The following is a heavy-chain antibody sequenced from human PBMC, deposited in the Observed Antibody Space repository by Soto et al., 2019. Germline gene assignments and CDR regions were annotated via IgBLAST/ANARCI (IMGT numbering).Heavy chain of an antibody. V-gene: IGHV3-74*01. CDR2: INSDGSTT. J-gene: IGHJ4*02. CDR3: ARVDYDILTNYYIDY. CDR1: GFTFSSYW. Sequence: GGSLRLSCAASGFTFSSYWMHWVRQAPGKGLVWVSRINSDGSTTSYADSVKGRFTISRDNAKNTLYLQVNSLRAEDTAVYYCARVDYDILTNYYIDYWGQGTLVTVSS. D-gene: IGHD3-9*01.